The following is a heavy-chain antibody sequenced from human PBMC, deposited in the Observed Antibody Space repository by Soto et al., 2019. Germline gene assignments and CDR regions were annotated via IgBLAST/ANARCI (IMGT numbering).Heavy chain of an antibody. J-gene: IGHJ4*02. CDR3: AKRKRGAPVHHFEK. V-gene: IGHV3-30*18. D-gene: IGHD1-26*01. CDR1: GFTFTGYG. Sequence: PGGSLRLSCAASGFTFTGYGMEWVRQAPGKGLEWVAVISNDGSNQYYGDSVKGRFTISRDNSKNMLYLQMNSLRPEDTAVYYCAKRKRGAPVHHFEKLGQGTLVTVYS. CDR2: ISNDGSNQ.